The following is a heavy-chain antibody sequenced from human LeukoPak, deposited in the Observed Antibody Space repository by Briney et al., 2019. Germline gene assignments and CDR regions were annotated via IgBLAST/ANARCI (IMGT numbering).Heavy chain of an antibody. CDR3: TRVDGSGWFDS. V-gene: IGHV4-4*02. CDR1: NW. J-gene: IGHJ5*01. Sequence: NWXXXXGXPXGKGLEWIGEIYHSGSANYNPSLKSRVTILVDKSKNQFSLRVNSVTAADTAVYYCTRVDGSGWFDSWGQGTLVTVSS. D-gene: IGHD6-19*01. CDR2: IYHSGSA.